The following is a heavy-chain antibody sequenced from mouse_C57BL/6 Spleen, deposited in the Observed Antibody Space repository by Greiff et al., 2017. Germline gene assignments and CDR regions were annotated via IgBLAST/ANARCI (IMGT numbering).Heavy chain of an antibody. D-gene: IGHD3-2*01. CDR3: ATSNPRQGFAY. Sequence: EVQLVESEGGLVQPGRSMKLSCKASGFTFSDYYMAWVRQVPDKGLEWVANINYDGSSTYYLDSLKSSFIISRDNAKNILYLQMSSLKSEDTATYYCATSNPRQGFAYWGQGTLVTVSA. CDR1: GFTFSDYY. V-gene: IGHV5-16*01. CDR2: INYDGSST. J-gene: IGHJ3*01.